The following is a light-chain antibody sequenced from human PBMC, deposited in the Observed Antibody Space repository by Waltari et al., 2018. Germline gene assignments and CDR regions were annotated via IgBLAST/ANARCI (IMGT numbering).Light chain of an antibody. Sequence: IQSILYSSNNENYLAWYQQKPGQPPKLLIYWASTRESGVPDRFSGSGSGTDFALTITSLQAEDVAVYYCQQYYSTPPFTFGPGTKVDIK. CDR1: QSILYSSNNENY. CDR2: WAS. J-gene: IGKJ3*01. CDR3: QQYYSTPPFT. V-gene: IGKV4-1*01.